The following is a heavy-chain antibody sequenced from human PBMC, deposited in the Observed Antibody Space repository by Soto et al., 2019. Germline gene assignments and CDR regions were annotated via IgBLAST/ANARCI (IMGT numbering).Heavy chain of an antibody. CDR3: AREGDSSRPVALGY. J-gene: IGHJ4*02. CDR2: IYYSGST. CDR1: GGSISSYY. V-gene: IGHV4-59*01. D-gene: IGHD6-13*01. Sequence: PSETLSLTCTVSGGSISSYYWSWIRQPPGKGLEWIGYIYYSGSTNYNPSLKSRVTISVDTSKNQFSLKLSSVTAADTAVYYCAREGDSSRPVALGYSGQGTLFIVSS.